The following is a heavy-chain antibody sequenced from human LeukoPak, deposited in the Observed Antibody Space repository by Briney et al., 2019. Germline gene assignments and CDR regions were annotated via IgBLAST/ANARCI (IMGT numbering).Heavy chain of an antibody. V-gene: IGHV4-59*01. CDR3: ASQTTGWYLDL. D-gene: IGHD1-1*01. J-gene: IGHJ2*01. CDR1: GGSISSYY. Sequence: SETLSLTCTVSGGSISSYYWSWIRQPPGKGLEWIGYIYYSGSTNYNPSLKSRVTISVDTSKNQFSLKLSSVTAADTAVYYCASQTTGWYLDLWGRGTLVTVSS. CDR2: IYYSGST.